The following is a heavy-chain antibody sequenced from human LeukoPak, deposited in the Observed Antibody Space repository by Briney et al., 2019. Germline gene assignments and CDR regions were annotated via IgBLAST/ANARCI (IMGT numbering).Heavy chain of an antibody. CDR2: ISSSGTTF. CDR3: ARDSLASDY. V-gene: IGHV3-48*03. CDR1: GFTFSSYE. J-gene: IGHJ4*02. D-gene: IGHD3-16*01. Sequence: GGSLILSCAASGFTFSSYEMNWVRQAPGKGLEWVSYISSSGTTFYYADSVKGRFTISRDNAKNSLYLQMNSLRAEDTAVYYCARDSLASDYWGQGTLATVSS.